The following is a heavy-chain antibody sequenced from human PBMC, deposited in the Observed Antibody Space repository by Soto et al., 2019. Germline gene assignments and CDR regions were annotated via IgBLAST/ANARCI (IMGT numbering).Heavy chain of an antibody. Sequence: ASVKVSCKASGYTFTSYGISWVRQAPGQGLEWMGWISAYNGNTNYAQKLQGRVTMTTDTSTSTAYMELRSLRSGDTAVYYCARDLSITGTTTLDPWGQGTLVTVSS. J-gene: IGHJ5*02. CDR2: ISAYNGNT. CDR3: ARDLSITGTTTLDP. V-gene: IGHV1-18*01. CDR1: GYTFTSYG. D-gene: IGHD1-20*01.